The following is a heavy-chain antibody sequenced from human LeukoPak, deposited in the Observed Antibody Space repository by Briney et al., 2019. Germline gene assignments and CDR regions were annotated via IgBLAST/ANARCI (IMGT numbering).Heavy chain of an antibody. J-gene: IGHJ4*02. D-gene: IGHD3-22*01. V-gene: IGHV3-23*01. CDR2: ISDRGSRT. CDR1: GITLSNYG. CDR3: AKRGVVIRVILVGFHKEAYYFDS. Sequence: TGGSLRLSCAVSGITLSNYGMNWVRQAPGKGLEWVAGISDRGSRTNYADSVKGRFTISTDHPKNTLYLQMNSLRAEDTAVYFCAKRGVVIRVILVGFHKEAYYFDSWGQGALVTVSS.